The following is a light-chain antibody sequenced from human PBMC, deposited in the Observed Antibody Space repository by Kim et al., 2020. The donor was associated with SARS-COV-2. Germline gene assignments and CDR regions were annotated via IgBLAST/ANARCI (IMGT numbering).Light chain of an antibody. J-gene: IGKJ4*01. CDR2: AAS. CDR3: QQYLTYPLT. CDR1: QGINNH. Sequence: DIQMSQSPSSLSASVGDTVTITCRASQGINNHLAWLQQKPGKAPKSLIYAASALHRGVASRFSGSTSGTDFTLTISSLQPEDFAIYYCQQYLTYPLTFGGGTKVDIK. V-gene: IGKV1-16*01.